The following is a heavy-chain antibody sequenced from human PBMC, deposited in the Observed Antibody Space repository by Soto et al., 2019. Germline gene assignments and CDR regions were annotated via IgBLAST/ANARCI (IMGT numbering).Heavy chain of an antibody. CDR2: IYYSGST. CDR3: ARAVQAVYYYYYYMDV. J-gene: IGHJ6*03. CDR1: GGSISSYY. Sequence: SETLSLTCTVSGGSISSYYWSWIRQPPGKGLEWIGYIYYSGSTNYNPSLKSRGTISVDTSKNQFSLKLSSVTAADTAVYYCARAVQAVYYYYYYMDVWGKGTTVTVSS. D-gene: IGHD6-19*01. V-gene: IGHV4-59*01.